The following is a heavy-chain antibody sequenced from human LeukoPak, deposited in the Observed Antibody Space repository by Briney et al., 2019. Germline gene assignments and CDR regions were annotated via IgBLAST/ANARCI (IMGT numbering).Heavy chain of an antibody. D-gene: IGHD4-17*01. CDR1: DLTFPNSA. J-gene: IGHJ3*01. CDR3: GRVPNGDYLGAFEF. CDR2: IGGSGSNT. Sequence: GGSRRPSVVAPDLTFPNSAMTGVPLAPGKGLEGVSSIGGSGSNTNYADSVRGRFTVSSDNSKNTLYLQMNRLRAEDTVVHYCGRVPNGDYLGAFEFWGQGTLVSVSS. V-gene: IGHV3-23*01.